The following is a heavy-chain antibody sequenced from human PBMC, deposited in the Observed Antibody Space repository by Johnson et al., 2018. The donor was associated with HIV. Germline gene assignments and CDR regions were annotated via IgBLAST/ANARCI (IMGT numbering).Heavy chain of an antibody. CDR1: GLSFSNFG. J-gene: IGHJ3*02. CDR3: AKDKDAFDI. V-gene: IGHV3-30*18. Sequence: VQLVESGGGVVQPGKSLTLSCVASGLSFSNFGIHWVRQAPGKGLEWVAVISYDGSNKYYADSVKGQFTISRDNSKNTLYLQMNSLRAEDTAVYYCAKDKDAFDIWGQGTMVTVSS. CDR2: ISYDGSNK.